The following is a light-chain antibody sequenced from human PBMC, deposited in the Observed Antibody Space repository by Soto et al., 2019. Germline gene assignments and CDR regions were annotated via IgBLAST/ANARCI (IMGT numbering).Light chain of an antibody. CDR2: DAS. CDR3: QQRTNWPLT. V-gene: IGKV3-11*01. CDR1: QSVNSS. J-gene: IGKJ4*01. Sequence: EIVLTQSPATLSLSPGEGATLSCRASQSVNSSVAWYQQKPGQAPRLLIFDASKRATGIPARFSGSGSGTDFTLTISSLEPEDFAVYYCQQRTNWPLTFGGGTNVDMK.